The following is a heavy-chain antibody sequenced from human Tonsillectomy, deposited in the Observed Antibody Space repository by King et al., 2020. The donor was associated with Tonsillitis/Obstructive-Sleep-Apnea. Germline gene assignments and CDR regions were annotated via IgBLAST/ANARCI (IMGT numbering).Heavy chain of an antibody. CDR3: AQDPWSTWELPGY. CDR1: GFTFSTSA. CDR2: IISSYDT. Sequence: VQLVESGGGLVQPGGSLTLSCAASGFTFSTSAMSWVRQAPGKGLEWVSAIISSYDTYYADSVRGRFIISRDNSKSTLYLQMDSLGAEDTAVYYCAQDPWSTWELPGYWGQGTLVTVSS. J-gene: IGHJ4*02. D-gene: IGHD1-26*01. V-gene: IGHV3-23*04.